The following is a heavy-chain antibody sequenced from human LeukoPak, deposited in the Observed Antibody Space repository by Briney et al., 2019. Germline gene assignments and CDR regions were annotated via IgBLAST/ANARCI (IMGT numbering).Heavy chain of an antibody. CDR1: GGTFSSYA. Sequence: SVKVSCKASGGTFSSYAISWVRQAPGQGLEWMGGIIPIFGTANYAQKFQGRVTITADESTSTAYLELSSLRSEDTAVYFCARSARIAARPQNFDYWGQGTLVPVSS. D-gene: IGHD6-6*01. J-gene: IGHJ4*02. CDR3: ARSARIAARPQNFDY. V-gene: IGHV1-69*01. CDR2: IIPIFGTA.